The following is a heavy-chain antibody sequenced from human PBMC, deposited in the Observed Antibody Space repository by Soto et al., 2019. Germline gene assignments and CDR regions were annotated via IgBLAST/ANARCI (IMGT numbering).Heavy chain of an antibody. CDR1: GFTFGSYV. D-gene: IGHD2-8*02. CDR2: ISGSSGGI. J-gene: IGHJ6*03. Sequence: EVQLLESGGGLVQPGGSLGLSCAASGFTFGSYVMTWVRQAPGKGLEWVSSISGSSGGIYYADSVRGRFTVSRDNSKNMLYLQMSSLRAEDSAVYHCVKYGRYCTGPSSYYFYYVDVWGKGTVVTVSS. V-gene: IGHV3-23*01. CDR3: VKYGRYCTGPSSYYFYYVDV.